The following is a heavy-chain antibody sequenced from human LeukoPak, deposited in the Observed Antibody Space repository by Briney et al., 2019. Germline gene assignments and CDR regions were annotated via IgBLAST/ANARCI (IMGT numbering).Heavy chain of an antibody. D-gene: IGHD2-15*01. CDR2: VYYTGST. CDR1: GGYISSYY. V-gene: IGHV4-59*01. CDR3: ARDIGYCSGGSCYFGTVDI. J-gene: IGHJ3*02. Sequence: SETLSLTCSVSGGYISSYYWSWTRQPPGKGLEWIGFVYYTGSTNYTPSLKSRVTISVDTSKNQFSLRLSSVTAADTAVYYCARDIGYCSGGSCYFGTVDIWGQGTMVTVSS.